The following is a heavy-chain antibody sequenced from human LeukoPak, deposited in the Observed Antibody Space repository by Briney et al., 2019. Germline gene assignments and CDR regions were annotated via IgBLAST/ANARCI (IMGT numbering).Heavy chain of an antibody. V-gene: IGHV3-23*01. Sequence: GGSLRLSCAASGFTFSSYSMNWVRQAPGKGLEWVSAISGSGGSTYYADSVKGRFTISRDNSKNTLYLQVNSLRAEDTAVYYCAIQNGIWVAVAGLYWGQGTLVTVSS. CDR3: AIQNGIWVAVAGLY. D-gene: IGHD6-19*01. J-gene: IGHJ4*02. CDR1: GFTFSSYS. CDR2: ISGSGGST.